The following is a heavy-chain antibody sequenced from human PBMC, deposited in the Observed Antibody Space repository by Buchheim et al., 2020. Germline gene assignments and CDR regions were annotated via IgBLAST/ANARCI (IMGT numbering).Heavy chain of an antibody. CDR1: GLTFSTYS. CDR3: ARDRTSMDV. D-gene: IGHD1/OR15-1a*01. CDR2: ISGSTTTI. V-gene: IGHV3-48*01. J-gene: IGHJ6*02. Sequence: EVQLVESGGGLVQPGGSLRLSCAASGLTFSTYSMNWVRQPPGKGLEWVSYISGSTTTIYYADSVRGRFTISRDNATNSLYLQMNSLRAEDTAVYYCARDRTSMDVWGRGTT.